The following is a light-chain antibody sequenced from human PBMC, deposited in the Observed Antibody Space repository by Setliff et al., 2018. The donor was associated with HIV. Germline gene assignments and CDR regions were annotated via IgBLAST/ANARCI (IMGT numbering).Light chain of an antibody. V-gene: IGLV1-44*01. CDR2: MND. CDR1: SSNIGSNT. Sequence: QSVLTQPPSASGTPGQGVTISCSGSSSNIGSNTVNWYQQLPGTAPKLLIYMNDQRPSGVPDRFTGSKSGTSGSLAISGLQSEDEADYYCAAWHDSLNRYVFGTGTKVTVL. J-gene: IGLJ1*01. CDR3: AAWHDSLNRYV.